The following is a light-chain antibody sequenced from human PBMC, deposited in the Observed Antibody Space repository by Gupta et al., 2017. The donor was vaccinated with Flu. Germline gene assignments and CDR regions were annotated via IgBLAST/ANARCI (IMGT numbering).Light chain of an antibody. CDR2: TND. CDR3: QSFDTGLGGSV. Sequence: QSVLTQPPSVSGAPGQRVTISCTGTSSNTGAGYAVHWYQFVPVTAPKLLIYTNDIRPSGVPDRFSGSRSGASASLAISGLQAEDEADYYCQSFDTGLGGSVFGGGTKLTVL. CDR1: SSNTGAGYA. J-gene: IGLJ3*02. V-gene: IGLV1-40*01.